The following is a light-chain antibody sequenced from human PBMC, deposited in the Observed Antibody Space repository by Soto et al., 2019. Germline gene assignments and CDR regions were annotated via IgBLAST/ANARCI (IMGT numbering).Light chain of an antibody. CDR2: EVT. J-gene: IGLJ1*01. V-gene: IGLV2-8*01. CDR3: SSYGGNSNYV. Sequence: QSALTQPHSASGSPGQSVTISCTGTSSDVGLYDYVSWYQQHPGKVPKLLIYEVTQRPSGVPDRFSGSKSGNTASLTVSGLQAEDEADYYCSSYGGNSNYVFGTGTKVTVL. CDR1: SSDVGLYDY.